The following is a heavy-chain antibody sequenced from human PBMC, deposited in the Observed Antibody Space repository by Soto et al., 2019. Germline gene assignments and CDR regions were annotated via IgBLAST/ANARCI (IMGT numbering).Heavy chain of an antibody. V-gene: IGHV3-23*04. J-gene: IGHJ6*02. D-gene: IGHD3-10*01. CDR1: GFTFRNNV. CDR3: AKEVYGAARGAMDV. Sequence: EVQLVESGGGLVQPGGSLRLSCATSGFTFRNNVMNWVRQAPGRGLEWVSAITDNGGSTYYADSVKSRCTISRDNSKNTLYLQMNSLRAEDTAVYYCAKEVYGAARGAMDVWGQGTTVTVSS. CDR2: ITDNGGST.